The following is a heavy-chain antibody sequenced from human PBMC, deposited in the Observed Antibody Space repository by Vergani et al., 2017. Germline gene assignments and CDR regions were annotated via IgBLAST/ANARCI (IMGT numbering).Heavy chain of an antibody. V-gene: IGHV4-39*01. CDR2: IYYTGTT. CDR3: TRHGRSGWAGYFQH. CDR1: GVSIGSNSYY. Sequence: QLQLQESGPGLVKPSETLSLTCTVSGVSIGSNSYYWGWIRQPPGKGLEWIGTIYYTGTTYYNEAHKSRLTISVDTSKNQFSLNLTSVTAADTAVYYCTRHGRSGWAGYFQHWGQGTLDTAS. D-gene: IGHD6-19*01. J-gene: IGHJ1*01.